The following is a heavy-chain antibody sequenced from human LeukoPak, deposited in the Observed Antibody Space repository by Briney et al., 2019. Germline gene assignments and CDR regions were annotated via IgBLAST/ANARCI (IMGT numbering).Heavy chain of an antibody. Sequence: GGSLRLSCAASGLTVSSNYMSWVRQAPGKGLEWVSAISGSGGSTYYADSVKGRFTISRDNSKNTLYLQMNSLRAEDTAVYYCAKNGVWGSYRFDYWGQGTLVTVSS. V-gene: IGHV3-23*01. CDR1: GLTVSSNY. D-gene: IGHD3-16*02. CDR3: AKNGVWGSYRFDY. J-gene: IGHJ4*02. CDR2: ISGSGGST.